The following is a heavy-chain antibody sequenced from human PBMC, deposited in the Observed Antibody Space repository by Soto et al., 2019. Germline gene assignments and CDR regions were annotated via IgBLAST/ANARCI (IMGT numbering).Heavy chain of an antibody. J-gene: IGHJ4*02. CDR1: GFTFSSYA. Sequence: EVQLLESGGGLVQPGGSLRLSCAASGFTFSSYAMSWVRQAPGKRLEWVSAISGSGGSTYYADSVKGRFTISRDNSKNTLYLQMNSLRAEDTAVYYCAKDVAFYGSGSYYNEGGYFDYWGQGTLVTVSS. CDR3: AKDVAFYGSGSYYNEGGYFDY. CDR2: ISGSGGST. D-gene: IGHD3-10*01. V-gene: IGHV3-23*01.